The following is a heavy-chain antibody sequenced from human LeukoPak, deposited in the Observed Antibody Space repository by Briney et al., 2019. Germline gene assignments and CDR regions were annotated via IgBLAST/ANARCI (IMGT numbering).Heavy chain of an antibody. V-gene: IGHV1-18*01. J-gene: IGHJ4*02. CDR1: GYTFTSYG. CDR2: ISAYNGNT. CDR3: ARDCPNRGGGDCYLSGLGY. Sequence: ASVKVSCTASGYTFTSYGISWVRQAPGQGLEWMGWISAYNGNTNYAQKLQGRVTMTTDTSTSTAYMELRSLRSDDTAVYYCARDCPNRGGGDCYLSGLGYWGQGTLVTVSS. D-gene: IGHD2-21*02.